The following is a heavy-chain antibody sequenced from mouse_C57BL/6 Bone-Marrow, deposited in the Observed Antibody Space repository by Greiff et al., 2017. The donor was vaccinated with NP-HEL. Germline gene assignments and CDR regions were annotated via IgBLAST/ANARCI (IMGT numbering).Heavy chain of an antibody. V-gene: IGHV14-4*01. J-gene: IGHJ1*03. D-gene: IGHD2-4*01. CDR1: GFTFKDDY. CDR3: TSFYYDYDDPLWYFEV. CDR2: IDPESGDT. Sequence: EVQLQQSGAELVRPGASVKLSCIASGFTFKDDYMHWVKQRPEQGLEWIGWIDPESGDTEYDSKFQGKATITADTSSNTAYLQLSSLTSEDTAVYYCTSFYYDYDDPLWYFEVWGTGTTVTVAS.